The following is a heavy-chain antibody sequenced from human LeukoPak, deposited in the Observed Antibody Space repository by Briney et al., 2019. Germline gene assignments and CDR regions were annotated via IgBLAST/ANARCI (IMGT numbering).Heavy chain of an antibody. V-gene: IGHV3-23*01. J-gene: IGHJ4*02. CDR2: ISGSGGST. CDR1: GFTFSSYG. CDR3: AIGYSGYPN. Sequence: GGSLRLSCAASGFTFSSYGMSWVRQAPGKGLEWVSAISGSGGSTYYADSVKGRFTISRDNSKNTLYLQINSLRAEDTAVYYCAIGYSGYPNWGQGTLVTVSS. D-gene: IGHD5-12*01.